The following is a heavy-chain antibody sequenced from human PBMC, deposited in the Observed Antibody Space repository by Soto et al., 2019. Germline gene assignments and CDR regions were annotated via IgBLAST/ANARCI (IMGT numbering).Heavy chain of an antibody. J-gene: IGHJ4*02. D-gene: IGHD1-1*01. CDR3: ARKGTGGPVDF. CDR1: GYRFTSYG. V-gene: IGHV1-18*01. Sequence: ASVKVSCKASGYRFTSYGFTWVRQAPGQGLEWVGWISANNGNAHYAQQLQGRVTMTTDTATSTVYMELRSLRSDDTAVYYCARKGTGGPVDFWGQGTLVTVSS. CDR2: ISANNGNA.